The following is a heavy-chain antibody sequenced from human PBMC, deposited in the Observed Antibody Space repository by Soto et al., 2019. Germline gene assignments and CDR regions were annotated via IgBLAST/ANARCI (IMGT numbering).Heavy chain of an antibody. J-gene: IGHJ4*02. V-gene: IGHV3-23*01. Sequence: EVQLLESGGGLVQPGGSLRLSCAASGFTFSSYAMSWVRQAPGKGLEWVSAICGSGGSTYYADSVKGRFTISRDNSKNTLYLQMNSLRAEDTAVYYCAKVRVATIRRNYFDYWGQGTLVTVSS. CDR1: GFTFSSYA. D-gene: IGHD5-12*01. CDR3: AKVRVATIRRNYFDY. CDR2: ICGSGGST.